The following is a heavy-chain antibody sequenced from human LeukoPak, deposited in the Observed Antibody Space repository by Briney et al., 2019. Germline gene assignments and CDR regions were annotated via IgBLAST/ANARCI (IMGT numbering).Heavy chain of an antibody. J-gene: IGHJ5*02. CDR1: GYKFTDYY. CDR2: INTSTGDT. V-gene: IGHV1-2*02. Sequence: ASVRVSCKASGYKFTDYYIHWVRQTPGQGFGLMGGINTSTGDTIYSERFQGRLTMIRDASINTAFMDLTRLKSDDTAVYYCAGSHGVREVVIWFDPWGQGTLVTVSS. D-gene: IGHD3-10*01. CDR3: AGSHGVREVVIWFDP.